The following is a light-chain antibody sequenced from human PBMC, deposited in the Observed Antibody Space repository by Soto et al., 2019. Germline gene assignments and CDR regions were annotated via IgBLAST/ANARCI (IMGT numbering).Light chain of an antibody. CDR1: GSDIGTYNL. Sequence: QSVLTQPASMSGSPGQSITISCTETGSDIGTYNLVSWYQQRPGRAPKLIIYEGSKRPSGVSNRFSGSKSGYTASLTITGLQAEDEADYYCCSYTTGAVFGGGTKVTVL. CDR2: EGS. CDR3: CSYTTGAV. V-gene: IGLV2-23*01. J-gene: IGLJ3*02.